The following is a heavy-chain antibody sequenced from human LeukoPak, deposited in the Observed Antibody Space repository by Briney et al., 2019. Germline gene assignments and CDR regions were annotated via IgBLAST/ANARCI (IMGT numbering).Heavy chain of an antibody. Sequence: GRSLRLSCAASGFTFSSYGMHWVRQAPGKGLEWVAVISYDGSNKYYADSVKGRFTISRDNSKNTLYLQMNSLRAEDTAVYYCAKPPLDYGDYYGMDVWGQGTTVTVSS. CDR2: ISYDGSNK. J-gene: IGHJ6*02. CDR3: AKPPLDYGDYYGMDV. V-gene: IGHV3-30*18. CDR1: GFTFSSYG. D-gene: IGHD4-17*01.